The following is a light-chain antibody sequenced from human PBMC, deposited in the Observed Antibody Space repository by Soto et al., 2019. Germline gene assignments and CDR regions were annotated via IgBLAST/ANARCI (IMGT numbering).Light chain of an antibody. J-gene: IGKJ1*01. CDR2: WAS. Sequence: DIVMTQSPDSLAVSLGERATINCKSSQSVLYSSNNKNYLAWYQQKPGQPPKLLIYWASTRESGVPDRFSGSWSGTDFALTIRSLQAEDVAVYYCQQYYSPWTFGQGTKVEIK. CDR1: QSVLYSSNNKNY. V-gene: IGKV4-1*01. CDR3: QQYYSPWT.